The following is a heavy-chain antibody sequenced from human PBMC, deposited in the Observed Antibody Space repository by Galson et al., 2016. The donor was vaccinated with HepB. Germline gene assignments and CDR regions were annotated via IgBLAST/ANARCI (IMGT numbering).Heavy chain of an antibody. CDR3: AKDREAGGYSYGFLFDH. J-gene: IGHJ4*02. CDR2: SGDI. Sequence: SGDIAYADSVKGRFTISRDNVNNSLYLQMNSLREEDTALYYCAKDREAGGYSYGFLFDHWGQGAQVTVSS. V-gene: IGHV3-9*01. D-gene: IGHD5-18*01.